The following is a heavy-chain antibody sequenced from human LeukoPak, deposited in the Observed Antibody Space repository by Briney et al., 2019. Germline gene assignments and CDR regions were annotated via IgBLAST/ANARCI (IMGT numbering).Heavy chain of an antibody. J-gene: IGHJ5*02. V-gene: IGHV3-49*03. D-gene: IGHD2-21*01. CDR3: TVQVIPSDKWFDP. Sequence: GGSLRLSCTASGFTFGDYAMSWFRQAPGKGLEWVGFIRSKPYGGTADYAESVKGRFTISRDDSRTIAYLDMNGLKTEDSAVYHCTVQVIPSDKWFDPWGLGTPVSVSS. CDR1: GFTFGDYA. CDR2: IRSKPYGGTA.